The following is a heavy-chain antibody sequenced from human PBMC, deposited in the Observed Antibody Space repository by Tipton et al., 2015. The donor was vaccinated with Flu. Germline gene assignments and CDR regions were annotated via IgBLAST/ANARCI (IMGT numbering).Heavy chain of an antibody. J-gene: IGHJ2*01. CDR2: IYYSGST. Sequence: TLSLTCTVSGGSISSYYWSWIRQPPGKGLEWIGYIYYSGSTNYNPSLKSRVTISVDTSKNQFSLKLSSVTAAATAVYYCARGVRIAAAGNWYFDLWGRGTLVSVSS. V-gene: IGHV4-59*01. CDR3: ARGVRIAAAGNWYFDL. D-gene: IGHD6-13*01. CDR1: GGSISSYY.